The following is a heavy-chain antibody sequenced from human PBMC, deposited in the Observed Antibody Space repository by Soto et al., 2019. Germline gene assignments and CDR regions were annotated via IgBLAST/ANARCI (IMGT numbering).Heavy chain of an antibody. Sequence: GGSLRLSCAASGFTFSNYVMSWVRQAPGKGLEWVSSISGSGDNTYYADSVKGRFTISRDNSKNTLFLQMNSLRAEDTAVYYGANLPLVTALDFDNWGKETVVTIAS. CDR1: GFTFSNYV. CDR2: ISGSGDNT. V-gene: IGHV3-23*01. CDR3: ANLPLVTALDFDN. D-gene: IGHD3-10*01. J-gene: IGHJ4*02.